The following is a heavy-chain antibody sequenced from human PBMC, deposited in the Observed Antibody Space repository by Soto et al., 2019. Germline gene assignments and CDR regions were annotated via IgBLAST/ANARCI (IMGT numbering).Heavy chain of an antibody. D-gene: IGHD5-12*01. CDR3: AKDIGSCYDPGDYYGMDV. CDR2: ISWNSGSI. J-gene: IGHJ6*02. Sequence: EVQLVESGGGLVQPGRSLRLSCAASGFTFDDYAMHWVRQAPGKGLEWVSGISWNSGSIGYADSVKGRFTISRDNAKNSPYLQMNSLRSEDTALYYCAKDIGSCYDPGDYYGMDVWGQGTTVTVSS. CDR1: GFTFDDYA. V-gene: IGHV3-9*01.